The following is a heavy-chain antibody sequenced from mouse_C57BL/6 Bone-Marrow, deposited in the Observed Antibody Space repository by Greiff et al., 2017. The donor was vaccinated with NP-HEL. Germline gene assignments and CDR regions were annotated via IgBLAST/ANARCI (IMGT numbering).Heavy chain of an antibody. CDR2: ISDGGSYT. CDR1: GFTFSSYA. CDR3: AREDYYGRSDWYFDV. J-gene: IGHJ1*03. D-gene: IGHD1-1*01. V-gene: IGHV5-4*01. Sequence: EVNLVESGGGLVKPGGSLKLSCAASGFTFSSYAMSWVRQTPEKRLEWVATISDGGSYTYYPDNVKGRFTISRDNAKNNLYLQMSHLKSEDTAMYYCAREDYYGRSDWYFDVWGTGTTVTVSS.